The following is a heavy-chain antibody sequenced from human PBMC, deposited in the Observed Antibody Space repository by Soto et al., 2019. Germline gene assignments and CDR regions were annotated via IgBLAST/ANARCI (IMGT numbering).Heavy chain of an antibody. CDR2: MNPNSGNT. J-gene: IGHJ1*01. CDR3: ARGARNCSGGSCYAVY. Sequence: QVQLVQSGAEVKKPGASVKVSCKASGYTFTSYDINWVRQATGQGLEWMGWMNPNSGNTGYAQKSQCRVTMTRNTSISTAYMELSSLRSEDTALYYCARGARNCSGGSCYAVYLGQGTLVTVSS. D-gene: IGHD2-15*01. CDR1: GYTFTSYD. V-gene: IGHV1-8*01.